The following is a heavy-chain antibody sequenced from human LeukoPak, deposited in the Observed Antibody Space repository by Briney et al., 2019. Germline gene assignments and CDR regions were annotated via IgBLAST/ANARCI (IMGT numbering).Heavy chain of an antibody. CDR3: ARAPYYYDSSGYGFDY. D-gene: IGHD3-22*01. CDR1: GGSISSGGYS. J-gene: IGHJ4*02. Sequence: SETLSLTCAVSGGSISSGGYSWSWIRQPPGKGLEWIGYIYHSGSTYYNPSLKSRVTISVDRSKKQFSLKLSSVPAADTAVYYCARAPYYYDSSGYGFDYWGQGTLVTVSS. CDR2: IYHSGST. V-gene: IGHV4-30-2*01.